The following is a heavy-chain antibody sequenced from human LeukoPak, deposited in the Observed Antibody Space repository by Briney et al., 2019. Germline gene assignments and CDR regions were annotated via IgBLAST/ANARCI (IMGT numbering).Heavy chain of an antibody. J-gene: IGHJ5*02. CDR3: ASLSSGYDSNWFDP. V-gene: IGHV1-2*02. CDR1: GYTSTGYY. Sequence: ASVKVSCKASGYTSTGYYMHWVRQAPGQGLEWMGWINPNSGGTNYAQKFQGRVTMTRDTSISTAYMELSRLRSDDTAVYYCASLSSGYDSNWFDPWGQGTLVTVSS. CDR2: INPNSGGT. D-gene: IGHD5-12*01.